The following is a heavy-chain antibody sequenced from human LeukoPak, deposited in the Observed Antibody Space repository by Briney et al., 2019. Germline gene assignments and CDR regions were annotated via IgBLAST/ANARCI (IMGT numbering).Heavy chain of an antibody. CDR3: AKDGRGIAVAPTYYFAY. D-gene: IGHD6-19*01. J-gene: IGHJ4*02. CDR1: GFTFSNYA. CDR2: ISGSGDNT. V-gene: IGHV3-23*01. Sequence: GGSLRLSCAASGFTFSNYAVSWVRQAPGKGLEWVSAISGSGDNTYYAGSVKGRFTISRDNARNTLYLQMNSLRAEDRSVYYCAKDGRGIAVAPTYYFAYWAREPWSPSPQ.